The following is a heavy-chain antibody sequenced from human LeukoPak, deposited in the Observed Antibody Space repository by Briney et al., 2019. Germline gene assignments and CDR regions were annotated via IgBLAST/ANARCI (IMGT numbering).Heavy chain of an antibody. Sequence: PGGSLRLSCAASGFTFDDYAMHWVRQAPGKGLEWVSGISWNSGSIGYADSVKGRFTISRDNAQNSLVLRMGSLRADDTAVYYCAKVRGTYSYSFDYWGQGSLVTVSS. CDR3: AKVRGTYSYSFDY. CDR1: GFTFDDYA. D-gene: IGHD1-26*01. J-gene: IGHJ4*02. V-gene: IGHV3-9*01. CDR2: ISWNSGSI.